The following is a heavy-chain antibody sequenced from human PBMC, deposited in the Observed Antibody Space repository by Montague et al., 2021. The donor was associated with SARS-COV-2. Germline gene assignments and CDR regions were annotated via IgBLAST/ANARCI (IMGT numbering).Heavy chain of an antibody. CDR3: ARDSIAVAGSPYYYGMDV. CDR1: GFTFSSYW. Sequence: SLRLSCAASGFTFSSYWMSWVRQAPGKGLEWVANIKQDGSEKYYVDSVKGRFTISRDNAKNSLYLQMNSPRAEDTAVYYCARDSIAVAGSPYYYGMDVWGQGTTVTVSS. CDR2: IKQDGSEK. J-gene: IGHJ6*02. D-gene: IGHD6-19*01. V-gene: IGHV3-7*01.